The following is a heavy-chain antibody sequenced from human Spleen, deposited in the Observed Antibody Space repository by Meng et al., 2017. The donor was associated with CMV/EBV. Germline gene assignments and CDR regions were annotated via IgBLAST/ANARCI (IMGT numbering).Heavy chain of an antibody. V-gene: IGHV3-7*01. CDR1: GFTFNSYC. D-gene: IGHD2-2*01. J-gene: IGHJ4*02. CDR2: INQDGSER. CDR3: AKDEGIVVVPPLY. Sequence: GESLKISCAASGFTFNSYCMTWVRQAPGKGLEWVASINQDGSERYYVDFVKGRFTISRDNSKNTLYLQMNSLRAEDTAVYYCAKDEGIVVVPPLYWGQGTLVTVSS.